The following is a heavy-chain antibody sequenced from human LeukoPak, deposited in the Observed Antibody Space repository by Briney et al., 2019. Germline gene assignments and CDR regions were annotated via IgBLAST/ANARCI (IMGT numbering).Heavy chain of an antibody. Sequence: ASVKVSSTASGGTFISYAISWVRQAPGQGLEWMGGIIPIFGTANYAQKFQGRVTITTDESTSTAYMELSSLRSEDTAVYYCARGGDRFLEWLYFDYWGQGTLVTVSS. V-gene: IGHV1-69*05. CDR3: ARGGDRFLEWLYFDY. J-gene: IGHJ4*02. CDR1: GGTFISYA. CDR2: IIPIFGTA. D-gene: IGHD3-3*01.